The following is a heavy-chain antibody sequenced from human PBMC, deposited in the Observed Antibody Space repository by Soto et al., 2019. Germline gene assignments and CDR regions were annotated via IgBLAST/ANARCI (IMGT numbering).Heavy chain of an antibody. D-gene: IGHD3-16*01. V-gene: IGHV3-48*02. Sequence: EVQLVESGGGLVQPGGSLRLSCAASGFTFSSYSMNWVRQAPGKGLEWVSYISSSSTIYYADSVKGRFTISRDNAKNSLYLQMNSLRDEDTAVYYCAREGVYYYYGMDVWGQGTTVTVSS. CDR2: ISSSSTI. CDR3: AREGVYYYYGMDV. J-gene: IGHJ6*02. CDR1: GFTFSSYS.